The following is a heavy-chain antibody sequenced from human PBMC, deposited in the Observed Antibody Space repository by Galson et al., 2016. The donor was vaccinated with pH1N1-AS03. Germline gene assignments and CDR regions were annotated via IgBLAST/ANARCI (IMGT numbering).Heavy chain of an antibody. CDR2: VKGVFRTT. V-gene: IGHV1-69*05. D-gene: IGHD3-9*01. Sequence: SVKVSCKASGLTFSSYAISWVRQAPGQGLEWMGGVKGVFRTTNYAQKFQGRITITMDQSTGTAYMEVSSLRVEDTAVYYCATAGNYFDIRRLDYWGQGTPVTVSS. CDR1: GLTFSSYA. J-gene: IGHJ4*02. CDR3: ATAGNYFDIRRLDY.